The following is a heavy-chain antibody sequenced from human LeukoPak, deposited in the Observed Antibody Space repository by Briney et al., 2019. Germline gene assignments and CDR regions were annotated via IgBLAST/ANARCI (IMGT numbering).Heavy chain of an antibody. V-gene: IGHV4-59*08. CDR1: GGSISSYY. D-gene: IGHD3-16*02. Sequence: PSETLSLTCTVSGGSISSYYWSWIRQPPGKGLEWIGYIYYSGSTNYNPSLKSRVTISVDTSKNQFSLKLSSVTAADTAVYYCARSFTFGGVIVTTPFDYWGQGTLVTVSS. CDR3: ARSFTFGGVIVTTPFDY. CDR2: IYYSGST. J-gene: IGHJ4*02.